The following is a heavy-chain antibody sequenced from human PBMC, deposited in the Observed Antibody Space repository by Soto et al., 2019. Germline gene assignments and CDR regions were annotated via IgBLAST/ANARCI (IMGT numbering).Heavy chain of an antibody. CDR2: ISGSGGST. J-gene: IGHJ4*02. V-gene: IGHV3-23*01. D-gene: IGHD3-10*01. Sequence: HPGGSLRLSCAASGFTFSSYAMSWVRQAPGKGLEWVSAISGSGGSTYYADSVKGRFTISRDNSKNTLYLQMNSLRAEDTAVYYCAKDLSYYGSGSYPFDYWGQGTLVTVSS. CDR3: AKDLSYYGSGSYPFDY. CDR1: GFTFSSYA.